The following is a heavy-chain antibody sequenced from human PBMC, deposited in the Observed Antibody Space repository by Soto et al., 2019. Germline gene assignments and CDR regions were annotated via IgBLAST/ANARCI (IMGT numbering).Heavy chain of an antibody. CDR1: GYTFTSYY. CDR3: ARVSTIFGVVPYSAAFDI. D-gene: IGHD3-3*01. J-gene: IGHJ3*02. CDR2: INPSGGST. Sequence: GASVKVSCKASGYTFTSYYMHWVRQAPGQGLEWMGIINPSGGSTSCAQKFQGRVTMTRDTSTSTVYMELSSLRSEDTAVYYCARVSTIFGVVPYSAAFDIWGQGTMVTVSS. V-gene: IGHV1-46*03.